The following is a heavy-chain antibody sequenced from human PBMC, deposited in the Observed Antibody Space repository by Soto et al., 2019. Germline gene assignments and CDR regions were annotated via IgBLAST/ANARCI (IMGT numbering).Heavy chain of an antibody. CDR1: GGSISSSSYY. D-gene: IGHD5-12*01. CDR2: IYYSGST. V-gene: IGHV4-39*01. J-gene: IGHJ3*02. CDR3: ARTRDGYNSYAFDI. Sequence: KTSETLSLTCTVSGGSISSSSYYWGWIRQPPGKGLEWIWSIYYSGSTYYNPSLKSRVTISVDTSKNQFSLKLSSVTAADTAVYYFARTRDGYNSYAFDIWGQGTMVIVSS.